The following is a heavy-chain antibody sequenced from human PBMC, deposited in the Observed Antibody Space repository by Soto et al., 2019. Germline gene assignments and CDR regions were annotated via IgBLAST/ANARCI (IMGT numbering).Heavy chain of an antibody. Sequence: EVQLLESGGGLVQPGGSLRLSCAASGFTFSSYAMSWVRQAPGKGLEWVSAISGSGGSTYYADAVKGRFTISRDNSKNTLYLQMNRLRAEDTAVYFCAYSTTPFDYWGQGTLVTVSS. CDR1: GFTFSSYA. V-gene: IGHV3-23*01. J-gene: IGHJ4*02. CDR2: ISGSGGST. CDR3: AYSTTPFDY. D-gene: IGHD6-13*01.